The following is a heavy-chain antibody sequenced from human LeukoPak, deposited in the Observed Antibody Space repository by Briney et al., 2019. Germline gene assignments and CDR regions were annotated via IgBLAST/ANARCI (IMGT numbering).Heavy chain of an antibody. CDR1: GFTFRSHG. CDR2: ISYDGGNK. D-gene: IGHD6-6*01. CDR3: ARKQYSESSWVLGAFDL. V-gene: IGHV3-30*03. Sequence: GSLRLSCAASGFTFRSHGMHWVRLAPGKGLEWVAFISYDGGNKYYADSVKGRFTISRDNSQNTVYLQMNSLRVEDTALYYCARKQYSESSWVLGAFDLWGQGTMVIVSS. J-gene: IGHJ3*01.